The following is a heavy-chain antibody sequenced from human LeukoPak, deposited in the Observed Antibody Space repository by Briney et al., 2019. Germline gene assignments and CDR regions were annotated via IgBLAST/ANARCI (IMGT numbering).Heavy chain of an antibody. Sequence: GGSLRLSCAASGFTFSSYAMSWVRQAPGKGLEWVSAISGSGGSTYYADSVKGRFTISRDNSKNTLYLQMNSLRAEDTAVYYCAKGPGDYGDYVFDFDYWGQGTLVTVSS. V-gene: IGHV3-23*01. CDR1: GFTFSSYA. CDR2: ISGSGGST. CDR3: AKGPGDYGDYVFDFDY. J-gene: IGHJ4*02. D-gene: IGHD4-17*01.